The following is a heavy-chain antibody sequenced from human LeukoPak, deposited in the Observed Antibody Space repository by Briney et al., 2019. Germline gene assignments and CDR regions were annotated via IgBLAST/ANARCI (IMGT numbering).Heavy chain of an antibody. CDR3: ARVGHYYGSGSYFGDIDY. CDR2: INWNGGST. D-gene: IGHD3-10*01. V-gene: IGHV3-20*04. CDR1: GFTFDDYG. J-gene: IGHJ4*02. Sequence: GGSLRLSCAASGFTFDDYGMSWVRQAPGKGLEWVSGINWNGGSTGYADSVKGRFTISRDNAKNSLYLQMNSLRAEDTALYYCARVGHYYGSGSYFGDIDYWGQGTLVTVSS.